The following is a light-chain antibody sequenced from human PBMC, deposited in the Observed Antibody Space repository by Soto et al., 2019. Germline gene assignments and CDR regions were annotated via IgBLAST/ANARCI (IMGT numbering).Light chain of an antibody. CDR2: EGF. V-gene: IGLV2-23*01. CDR1: SSDVGGSGL. Sequence: QSALTQPASLSGSPGQSITISCTGTSSDVGGSGLVSWYQFHPGKAPKLLIFEGFKRPSGISNRFSGSKSGSTASLTISGLQAEDEADYYCCSYAGRSTWDVVFGGGTKVTVL. CDR3: CSYAGRSTWDVV. J-gene: IGLJ2*01.